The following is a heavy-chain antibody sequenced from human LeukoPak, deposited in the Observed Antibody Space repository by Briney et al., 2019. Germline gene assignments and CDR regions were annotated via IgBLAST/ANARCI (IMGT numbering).Heavy chain of an antibody. Sequence: SETLSLTCTVSGRSISSGGHYWSWLRQPAGKGLEWIGRMYTSGNTNYNPSLKSRATISVDTSKNQFSLKLSSVTAADTAVYYCARAYSSSWYFNWFDPWGQGTLVTVSS. CDR2: MYTSGNT. CDR1: GRSISSGGHY. J-gene: IGHJ5*02. D-gene: IGHD6-13*01. V-gene: IGHV4-61*02. CDR3: ARAYSSSWYFNWFDP.